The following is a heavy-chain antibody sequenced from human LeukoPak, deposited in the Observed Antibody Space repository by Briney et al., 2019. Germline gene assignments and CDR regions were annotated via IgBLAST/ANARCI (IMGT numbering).Heavy chain of an antibody. CDR3: AGGAVAGGLDAFDI. V-gene: IGHV1-46*04. D-gene: IGHD6-19*01. J-gene: IGHJ3*02. CDR1: GHTFTSFY. Sequence: GASVKPSCTASGHTFTSFYMHSVRQAPGQGLEWMGIINPSGGSTSYGQKLQGRVTMTRDTSTSTVYMELSSLRSEDTAVYYCAGGAVAGGLDAFDIWGQGTMVTVSS. CDR2: INPSGGST.